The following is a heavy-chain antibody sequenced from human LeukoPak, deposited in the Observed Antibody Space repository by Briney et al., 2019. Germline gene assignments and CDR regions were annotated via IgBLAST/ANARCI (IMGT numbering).Heavy chain of an antibody. D-gene: IGHD5-24*01. CDR1: GYTFTGYY. Sequence: ASVKVSCKASGYTFTGYYMHWVRQAPGQGLEWMGRTNPNSGGTNYAQKFQGRVTMTRDTSISTAYMELSRLRSDDTAVYYCARDISPRWLQLPDGYWGQGTLVTVSS. CDR2: TNPNSGGT. V-gene: IGHV1-2*06. CDR3: ARDISPRWLQLPDGY. J-gene: IGHJ4*02.